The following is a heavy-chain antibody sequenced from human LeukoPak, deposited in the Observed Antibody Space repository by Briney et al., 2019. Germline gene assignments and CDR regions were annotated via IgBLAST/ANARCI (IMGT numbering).Heavy chain of an antibody. CDR3: ARESEGDFWRGYGA. Sequence: GGSLRLSCAASGSSFSRYWMHWVRQAPGKGLVWVSTIPSDGGTTSSADSVKGRFIISRDDAKNSLYLQMNSLRAEDTAVYYCARESEGDFWRGYGAWGQGTLVTVSS. J-gene: IGHJ5*02. CDR1: GSSFSRYW. CDR2: IPSDGGTT. D-gene: IGHD3-3*01. V-gene: IGHV3-74*01.